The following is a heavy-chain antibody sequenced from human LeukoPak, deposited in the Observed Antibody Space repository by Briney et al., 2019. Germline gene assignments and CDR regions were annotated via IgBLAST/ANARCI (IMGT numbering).Heavy chain of an antibody. J-gene: IGHJ3*02. CDR3: AKSDFSDAFDI. D-gene: IGHD3/OR15-3a*01. CDR1: GFTFSNYA. V-gene: IGHV3-23*01. CDR2: ISGSGGST. Sequence: GGSLRLSCAASGFTFSNYAMSWVRQAPGRGLEWVSTISGSGGSTYYADSVKGRFTISRDNSKNTLYLQMNSLRAEDTAVYYCAKSDFSDAFDIWGQGTMVTVSS.